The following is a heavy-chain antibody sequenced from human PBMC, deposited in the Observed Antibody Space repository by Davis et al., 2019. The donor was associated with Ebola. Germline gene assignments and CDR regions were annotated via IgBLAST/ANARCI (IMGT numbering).Heavy chain of an antibody. D-gene: IGHD3/OR15-3a*01. J-gene: IGHJ6*02. CDR2: ISYDGSNK. Sequence: GESLKISCAASGFTFSSYAMHWVRQAPGKGLEWVAVISYDGSNKYYADSVKGRFTISRDNAKNSLYLQMNSLGPEDTAVYYCARAGEYSNFWTGHYYFYHMDVWGQGTTVTVSS. CDR3: ARAGEYSNFWTGHYYFYHMDV. CDR1: GFTFSSYA. V-gene: IGHV3-30-3*01.